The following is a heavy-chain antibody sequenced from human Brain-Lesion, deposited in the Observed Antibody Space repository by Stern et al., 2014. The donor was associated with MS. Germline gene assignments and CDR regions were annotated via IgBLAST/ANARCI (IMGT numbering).Heavy chain of an antibody. V-gene: IGHV1-69*09. CDR3: ARESTGDAFDI. D-gene: IGHD3-10*01. J-gene: IGHJ3*02. Sequence: QVQLVESGAEVKKPGSSVKVSCKTSGGTFSSYTITWVRPAPGQGLEWMGRIISLLDIADYAQKFQGRVTITADKSTSTAYMELSSLRSEDTAVYYCARESTGDAFDIWGQGTMVTVSS. CDR1: GGTFSSYT. CDR2: IISLLDIA.